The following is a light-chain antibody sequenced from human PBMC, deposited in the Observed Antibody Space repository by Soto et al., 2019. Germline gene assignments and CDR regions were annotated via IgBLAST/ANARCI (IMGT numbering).Light chain of an antibody. CDR3: QSYATGLSVLYV. Sequence: QSVLTQPPSVSGAPGQRVTISCTGSSSNIGAGYDVHWYQQLPGTAPKLLIYGNNYRPSGVPDRFSGSKSGTSASLAVTGLQAEDEADYYCQSYATGLSVLYVFGTGTKLT. V-gene: IGLV1-40*01. CDR2: GNN. CDR1: SSNIGAGYD. J-gene: IGLJ1*01.